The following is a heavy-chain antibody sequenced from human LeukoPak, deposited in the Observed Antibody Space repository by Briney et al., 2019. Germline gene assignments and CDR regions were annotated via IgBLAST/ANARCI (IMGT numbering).Heavy chain of an antibody. D-gene: IGHD1-1*01. V-gene: IGHV1-69*01. Sequence: EASVKVSCTGSGGTFSSYAISWVRQAPGQGLEWMGGIIPIFGTANYAQKFQGRVTITADESTSTAYMELSSLRSEDTAVYYCARTIQYNWNDVGAFDIWGQGTMVTASS. J-gene: IGHJ3*02. CDR2: IIPIFGTA. CDR1: GGTFSSYA. CDR3: ARTIQYNWNDVGAFDI.